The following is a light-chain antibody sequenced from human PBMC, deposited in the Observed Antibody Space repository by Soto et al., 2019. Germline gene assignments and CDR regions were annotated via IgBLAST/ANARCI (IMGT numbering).Light chain of an antibody. J-gene: IGKJ4*01. Sequence: EIVLTQSPATLSLSPGERATLSCRASQSVSSYLAWYQQKPGQAPRLLIYDASNRATGTPARFRRSGSGTDVTLTISSREPEDMAVYYCQQRSNWPPLFGGGTKVEIK. V-gene: IGKV3-11*01. CDR3: QQRSNWPPL. CDR2: DAS. CDR1: QSVSSY.